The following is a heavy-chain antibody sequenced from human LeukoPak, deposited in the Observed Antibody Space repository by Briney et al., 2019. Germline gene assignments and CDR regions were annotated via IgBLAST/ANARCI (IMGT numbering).Heavy chain of an antibody. Sequence: SQTLSLTCTVSGGSISSGSYYWSWIRQPAGKGLEWIGRIYTSGSTNYNPSLKSRVTVSVDASKNQFSLKLSSVTAADTAVYYCARGPPVSSAWFDPWGQGTLVTVSS. D-gene: IGHD2-8*01. CDR3: ARGPPVSSAWFDP. J-gene: IGHJ5*02. V-gene: IGHV4-61*02. CDR2: IYTSGST. CDR1: GGSISSGSYY.